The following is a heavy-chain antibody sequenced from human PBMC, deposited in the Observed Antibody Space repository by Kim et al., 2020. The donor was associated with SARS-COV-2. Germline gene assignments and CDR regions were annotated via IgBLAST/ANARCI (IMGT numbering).Heavy chain of an antibody. CDR2: ISYDGSNK. J-gene: IGHJ5*02. CDR3: AKGPATIFGVANNWFDP. Sequence: GGSLRLSCAASGFTFSSYGMHWVRQAPGKGLEWVAVISYDGSNKYYADSVKGRFTISRDNSKNTLYLQMNSLRAEDTAVYYCAKGPATIFGVANNWFDPWGQGTLVTVSS. CDR1: GFTFSSYG. V-gene: IGHV3-30*18. D-gene: IGHD3-3*01.